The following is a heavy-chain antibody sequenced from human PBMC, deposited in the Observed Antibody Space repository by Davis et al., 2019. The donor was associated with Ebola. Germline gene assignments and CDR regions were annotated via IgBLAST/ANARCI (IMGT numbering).Heavy chain of an antibody. D-gene: IGHD3-22*01. J-gene: IGHJ3*02. CDR2: ISFDGSK. CDR3: AKPSSFSSGYFDAFDK. V-gene: IGHV3-30-3*01. Sequence: GESLKISCAASGISLTTSIMHWVRQAPGKGLEWVVGISFDGSKYYVDSVKGRFTISRDNSKNMLYLQMNSLRPEDTAVYYCAKPSSFSSGYFDAFDKWGHGTLVTVSS. CDR1: GISLTTSI.